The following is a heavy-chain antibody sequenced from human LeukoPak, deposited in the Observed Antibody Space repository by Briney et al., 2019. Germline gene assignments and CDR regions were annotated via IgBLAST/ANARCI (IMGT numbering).Heavy chain of an antibody. CDR2: INLDGSNT. CDR1: EFTFSSYS. D-gene: IGHD6-19*01. V-gene: IGHV3-74*01. J-gene: IGHJ4*02. Sequence: GGSLRLSCAASEFTFSSYSMNWVRQAPGKGLVWVSRINLDGSNTSYADSVKGRFTISRDNAKNTLYLQMRSLRAEDTAVYYCTRDLRGIVVAGHFDRWGQGTLVTVSS. CDR3: TRDLRGIVVAGHFDR.